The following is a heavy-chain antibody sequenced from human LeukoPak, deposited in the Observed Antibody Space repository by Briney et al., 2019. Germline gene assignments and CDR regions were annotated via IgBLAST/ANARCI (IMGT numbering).Heavy chain of an antibody. CDR2: IKSKSDGGTT. V-gene: IGHV3-15*01. CDR1: GFTFSSYE. J-gene: IGHJ4*02. CDR3: TSRMIVVSGSID. Sequence: GGSLRLSCAASGFTFSSYEMNWVRQAPGKGLEWVGRIKSKSDGGTTDYAAPVKGRFTISRDDSKNTLYLLMTSLKTEDTAVYFCTSRMIVVSGSIDWGQGTLVTVSS. D-gene: IGHD3-22*01.